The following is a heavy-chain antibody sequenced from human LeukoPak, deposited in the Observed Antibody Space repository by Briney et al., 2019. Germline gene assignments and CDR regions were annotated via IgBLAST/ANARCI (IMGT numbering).Heavy chain of an antibody. CDR2: ISYDGSNK. CDR3: VRGRGYSYGFRGSRDAFDI. Sequence: GGSLRLFCAASVFTFTTLRMRWARQAPGKGLEWVAVISYDGSNKYYADSVKGRFTISRDNSKNTLYLQMNSLRAEDTAVYYCVRGRGYSYGFRGSRDAFDIWGQGTMVTVSS. D-gene: IGHD5-18*01. CDR1: VFTFTTLR. V-gene: IGHV3-30*04. J-gene: IGHJ3*02.